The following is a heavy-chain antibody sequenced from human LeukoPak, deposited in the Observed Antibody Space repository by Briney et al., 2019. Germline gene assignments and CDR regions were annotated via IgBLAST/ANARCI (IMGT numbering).Heavy chain of an antibody. J-gene: IGHJ3*02. CDR1: GYTFTNYY. D-gene: IGHD2-8*01. Sequence: GASVKVSCKASGYTFTNYYIHWVRQAPGQGLEWMGIINPSGSSTSYAQKFQGRVTMTGDTSTSTVYMELSSLRSEDTAVYYCAGGTTNTKGAFDMWGQGTMVTVSS. CDR3: AGGTTNTKGAFDM. CDR2: INPSGSST. V-gene: IGHV1-46*01.